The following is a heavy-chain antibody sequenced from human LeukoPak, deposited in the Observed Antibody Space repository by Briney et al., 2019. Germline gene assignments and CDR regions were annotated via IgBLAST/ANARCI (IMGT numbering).Heavy chain of an antibody. CDR1: GGSISNYY. V-gene: IGHV4-59*01. J-gene: IGHJ6*02. CDR2: IYYSGST. CDR3: ARDRSWSSSGAYYYGMDV. D-gene: IGHD6-6*01. Sequence: SETLSLTCTVSGGSISNYYWSWIRQPPGKGLEWIGYIYYSGSTNYNPSLKSRVTISVDTSKNQFSLKLSSVTAADTAVYYCARDRSWSSSGAYYYGMDVWGQGTTVTVSS.